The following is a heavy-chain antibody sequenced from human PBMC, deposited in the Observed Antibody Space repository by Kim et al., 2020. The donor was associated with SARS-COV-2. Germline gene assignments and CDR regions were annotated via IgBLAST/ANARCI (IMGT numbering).Heavy chain of an antibody. CDR1: GFTFSSYA. CDR2: IRGGGAFP. D-gene: IGHD3-16*02. J-gene: IGHJ3*01. CDR3: AKCSYSYGNDAFDV. V-gene: IGHV3-23*01. Sequence: GGSLRLSCAGSGFTFSSYAMSWVRQAPGKGLEWVSFIRGGGAFPNYADSVKGRFTISRDNSKNTLFLQMNSLRAEDTAIYYCAKCSYSYGNDAFDVWGQGTIVTVSS.